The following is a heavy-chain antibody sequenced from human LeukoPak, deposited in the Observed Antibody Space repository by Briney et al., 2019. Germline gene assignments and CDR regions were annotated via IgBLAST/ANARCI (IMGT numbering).Heavy chain of an antibody. CDR1: GGSFSGYY. CDR3: ARVTGTHYDILTGYYGPYYYFDY. CDR2: INHSGST. J-gene: IGHJ4*02. Sequence: SATLSLTCAVSGGSFSGYYWSWIRQPPGKGLEWIGEINHSGSTNYNPSLKSRVTISVDTSKNQFSLKLSSVTAADTAVYYCARVTGTHYDILTGYYGPYYYFDYWGQGTLVTVSS. V-gene: IGHV4-34*01. D-gene: IGHD3-9*01.